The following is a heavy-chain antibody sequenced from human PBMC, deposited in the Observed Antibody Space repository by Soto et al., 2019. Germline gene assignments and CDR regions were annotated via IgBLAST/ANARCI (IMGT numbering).Heavy chain of an antibody. CDR3: ARGWAAAAGYYYYGMDV. D-gene: IGHD6-13*01. CDR2: IIPILGIA. Sequence: SVKVSCKASGGTLSSYTISWVRQAPGQGLEWMGRIIPILGIANYAQKFQGRVTITADKSTSTAYMELSSLRSEDTAVYYCARGWAAAAGYYYYGMDVWGQGTTVTVSS. V-gene: IGHV1-69*02. CDR1: GGTLSSYT. J-gene: IGHJ6*02.